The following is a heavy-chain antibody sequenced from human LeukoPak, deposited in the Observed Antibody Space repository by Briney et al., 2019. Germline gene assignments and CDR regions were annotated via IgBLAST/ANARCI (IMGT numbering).Heavy chain of an antibody. J-gene: IGHJ4*02. CDR1: GYTFTSYG. CDR2: INPSGGST. CDR3: ARDRYYYGSGIRAQAIDY. V-gene: IGHV1-46*01. Sequence: ASVKVSCKASGYTFTSYGISWVRQAPGQGLEWMGIINPSGGSTSYAQKFQGRVTMTRDTSTSTVYMELSSLRSEDTAVYYCARDRYYYGSGIRAQAIDYWGQGTLVTVSS. D-gene: IGHD3-10*01.